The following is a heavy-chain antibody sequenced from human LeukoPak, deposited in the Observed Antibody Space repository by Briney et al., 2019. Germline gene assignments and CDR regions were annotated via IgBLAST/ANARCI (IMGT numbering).Heavy chain of an antibody. Sequence: GGSLRLSCAASGFIFSSYGIHWVRQAPGKGLEWVAFIRYDGSREFYADSVKGRFTISRDNSKNTPYLQMNSLRVEHTAVYYCAKDPYGSGSYEIRLFDYWGQGTLVTVSS. CDR3: AKDPYGSGSYEIRLFDY. CDR1: GFIFSSYG. V-gene: IGHV3-30*02. D-gene: IGHD3-10*01. J-gene: IGHJ4*02. CDR2: IRYDGSRE.